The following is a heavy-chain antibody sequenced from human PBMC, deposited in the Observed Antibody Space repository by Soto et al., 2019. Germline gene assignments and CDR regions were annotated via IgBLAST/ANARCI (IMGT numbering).Heavy chain of an antibody. Sequence: QVQLVQSGAEVKKPGSSVKVSCKASGGTFSSYTISWVRQAPGQGLEWMGRIIPILGIANYAQKFQGRVTITAEXXTXTXSMELSSLRSEDTAVYYCARVFPQSQRYGSGVEFDYWGQGTLVTVSS. D-gene: IGHD3-10*01. CDR2: IIPILGIA. CDR1: GGTFSSYT. J-gene: IGHJ4*02. CDR3: ARVFPQSQRYGSGVEFDY. V-gene: IGHV1-69*02.